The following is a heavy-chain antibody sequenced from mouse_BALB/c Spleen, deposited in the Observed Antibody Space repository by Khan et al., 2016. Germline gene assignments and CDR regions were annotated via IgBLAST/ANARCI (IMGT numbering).Heavy chain of an antibody. J-gene: IGHJ3*01. CDR2: ISYSGST. D-gene: IGHD2-1*01. V-gene: IGHV3-2*02. CDR3: ARARYGNTWFAY. Sequence: EVQLQESGPGLVKPSQSLSLTCTVAGYSITSDYAWNWIRQFPGNKLEWMGYISYSGSTSYNPSLKSRISITRDQSKNQFFLQLNSVTTEDTATYYCARARYGNTWFAYWGQGTLVTVSA. CDR1: GYSITSDYA.